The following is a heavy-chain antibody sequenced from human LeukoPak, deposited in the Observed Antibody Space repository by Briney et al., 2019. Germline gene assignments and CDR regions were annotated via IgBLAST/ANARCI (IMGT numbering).Heavy chain of an antibody. CDR1: GFTFSSYS. CDR3: ARDRAPYYDFWSGYSLNDY. J-gene: IGHJ4*02. CDR2: ISSSSSYI. V-gene: IGHV3-21*01. D-gene: IGHD3-3*01. Sequence: PGGPLRLSCAASGFTFSSYSMNWVRQAPGKGLEWVSSISSSSSYIYYADSVKGRFTISRDNAKNSLYLQMNRLRAEDTAVYYCARDRAPYYDFWSGYSLNDYWGQGTLVTVSS.